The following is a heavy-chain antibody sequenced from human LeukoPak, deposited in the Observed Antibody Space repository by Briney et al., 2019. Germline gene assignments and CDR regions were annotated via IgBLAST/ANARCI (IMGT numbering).Heavy chain of an antibody. CDR1: GFTFSSYA. D-gene: IGHD3-16*01. Sequence: PGGSLRLSCAASGFTFSSYAMHWVRQAPGKGLEWVAVISYDGSNKYYADSVKGRFTISRDNSKNTLYLQMNSLRAEDTAVYYCAKEGPGGYYDYVWGSYSPYFDYWGQGTLVTVSS. V-gene: IGHV3-30-3*01. CDR3: AKEGPGGYYDYVWGSYSPYFDY. J-gene: IGHJ4*02. CDR2: ISYDGSNK.